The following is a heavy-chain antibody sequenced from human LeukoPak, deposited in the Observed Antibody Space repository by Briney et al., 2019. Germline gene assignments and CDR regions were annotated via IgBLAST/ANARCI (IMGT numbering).Heavy chain of an antibody. Sequence: SETLSLTCTVSGGSISSYYWSWIRQPPGKGLEWIGYIYYSGSTNYNPSLQSRVTISVDTSKNQFSLKLSSVTAADTAVYYCARDYGDLAGFDYWGQGTLVTVSS. D-gene: IGHD4-17*01. CDR1: GGSISSYY. CDR2: IYYSGST. V-gene: IGHV4-59*01. J-gene: IGHJ4*02. CDR3: ARDYGDLAGFDY.